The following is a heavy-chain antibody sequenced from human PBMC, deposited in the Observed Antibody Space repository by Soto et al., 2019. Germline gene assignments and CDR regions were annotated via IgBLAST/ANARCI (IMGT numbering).Heavy chain of an antibody. Sequence: SETLSLTCTVSGGSISSSSYYWGWIRQPPGKGLEWIGSIYYSGSTYYNPSLKSRVTISVDTSKNQFSLKLSSVTAADTAVYYCARRHFGDFWSGYYDYWGQGTLVTVSS. J-gene: IGHJ4*02. CDR2: IYYSGST. V-gene: IGHV4-39*01. D-gene: IGHD3-3*01. CDR1: GGSISSSSYY. CDR3: ARRHFGDFWSGYYDY.